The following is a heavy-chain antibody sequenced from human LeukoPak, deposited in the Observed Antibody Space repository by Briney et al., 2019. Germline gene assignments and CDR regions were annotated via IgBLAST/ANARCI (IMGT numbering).Heavy chain of an antibody. J-gene: IGHJ6*02. Sequence: PGRSLRLSCAASGFTFDDYAMHWVRQAPGKGLEWVSGISWNSGSIFYADSVKGRFTISRDNAKNSLYLQMNSLRAEDTALYYCAKDMGRYYYYYGMDVWGQGTTVTVSS. D-gene: IGHD1-26*01. CDR2: ISWNSGSI. V-gene: IGHV3-9*01. CDR3: AKDMGRYYYYYGMDV. CDR1: GFTFDDYA.